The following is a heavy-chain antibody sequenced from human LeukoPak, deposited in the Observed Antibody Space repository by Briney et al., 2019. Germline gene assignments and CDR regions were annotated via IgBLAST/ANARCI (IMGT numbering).Heavy chain of an antibody. Sequence: PSETLSLTCTVSGGSISSYYWSWPRQPAGKGLEWIGRIYTSGSTNYNPSLKSRVTMSVDTSKNQFSLKLSSVTAADTAVYYCAREQWLVLGPYYFDYWGQGTLVTVSS. V-gene: IGHV4-4*07. J-gene: IGHJ4*02. CDR1: GGSISSYY. CDR3: AREQWLVLGPYYFDY. CDR2: IYTSGST. D-gene: IGHD6-19*01.